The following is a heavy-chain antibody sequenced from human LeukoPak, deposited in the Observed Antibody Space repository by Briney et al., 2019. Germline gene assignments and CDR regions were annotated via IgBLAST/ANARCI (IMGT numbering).Heavy chain of an antibody. J-gene: IGHJ3*02. CDR2: INSDGSST. CDR3: AKDISWEQLYAFDI. CDR1: GFTFSSYW. V-gene: IGHV3-74*01. Sequence: PGGSLRLSCAASGFTFSSYWMHWVRQAPGKGLVWVSRINSDGSSTSYADSVKGRFTISRDNAKNTLYLQMNSLRAEDMALYYCAKDISWEQLYAFDIWGQGTMVTVSS. D-gene: IGHD1-26*01.